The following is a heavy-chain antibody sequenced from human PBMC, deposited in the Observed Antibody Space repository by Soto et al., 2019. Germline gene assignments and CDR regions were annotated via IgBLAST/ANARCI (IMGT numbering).Heavy chain of an antibody. CDR1: QDIFTSNW. D-gene: IGHD3-3*01. V-gene: IGHV5-51*01. CDR2: IYPDDSDV. CDR3: ARHGVSSGPFDY. Sequence: GESLKISCQVPQDIFTSNWIGWLRQMPGKGLEWMGVIYPDDSDVKYNPSFQGQVTISVDKSISTAYLQWSRLRDSDTAMYFCARHGVSSGPFDYWGQGTPVTVSS. J-gene: IGHJ4*02.